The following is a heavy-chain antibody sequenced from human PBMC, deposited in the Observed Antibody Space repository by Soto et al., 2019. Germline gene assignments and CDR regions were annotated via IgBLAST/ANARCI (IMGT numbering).Heavy chain of an antibody. CDR1: GGSISSGGYY. CDR2: IYYSGST. D-gene: IGHD3-10*01. CDR3: ATGSVLLWFGELLSAFDI. J-gene: IGHJ3*02. Sequence: SETLSLTCTVSGGSISSGGYYWSWIRQHPGKGLEWIGYIYYSGSTYYNPSLKSRVTISVDTSKNQFSLKLSSVTAADTAVYYCATGSVLLWFGELLSAFDIWGQGTMVTVSS. V-gene: IGHV4-31*03.